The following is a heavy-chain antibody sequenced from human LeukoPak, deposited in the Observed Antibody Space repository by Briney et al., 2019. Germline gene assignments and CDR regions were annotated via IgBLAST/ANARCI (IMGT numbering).Heavy chain of an antibody. CDR1: GFNFAIYS. V-gene: IGHV3-21*01. J-gene: IGHJ5*01. D-gene: IGHD2-8*01. CDR3: ARTGGYCTTNCRGMGNRFES. Sequence: GGSLRLSCAVSGFNFAIYSMSWVRQAPGKGLEWVASMGSSGSHIYYPDSVKGRFTISRDNAQNSLYLQLNSLGAEDTAVYFCARTGGYCTTNCRGMGNRFESWGQGALVAVSS. CDR2: MGSSGSHI.